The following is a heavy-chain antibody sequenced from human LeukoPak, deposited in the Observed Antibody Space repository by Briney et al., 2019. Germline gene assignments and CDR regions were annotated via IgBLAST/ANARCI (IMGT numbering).Heavy chain of an antibody. CDR2: ICASGANT. J-gene: IGHJ4*02. Sequence: GGSLRLSCATSGFTFGDFAMSWVRQTPGKGLEWVSGICASGANTYYADSVKGRFTSSRDNSKNTLYLHMFNLRVEDAAVYYCAKVGENVLRVYPHSYYFDSWGQGTLVAVSS. D-gene: IGHD2-21*01. CDR1: GFTFGDFA. V-gene: IGHV3-23*01. CDR3: AKVGENVLRVYPHSYYFDS.